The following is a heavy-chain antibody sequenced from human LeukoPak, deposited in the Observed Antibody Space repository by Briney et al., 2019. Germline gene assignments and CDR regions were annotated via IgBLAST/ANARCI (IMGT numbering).Heavy chain of an antibody. CDR2: IYRTGST. D-gene: IGHD3-16*01. CDR3: ARHGGFVPYFDY. V-gene: IGHV4-61*02. CDR1: GGSIDSGDDY. J-gene: IGHJ4*02. Sequence: PSETLSLTCTVSGGSIDSGDDYWSWIRQPAGKGLEFIGRIYRTGSTTSNPSLQDRLTISIDTSKNQFSLQLTSVTAADTAAYYCARHGGFVPYFDYWGQGTLVTVSS.